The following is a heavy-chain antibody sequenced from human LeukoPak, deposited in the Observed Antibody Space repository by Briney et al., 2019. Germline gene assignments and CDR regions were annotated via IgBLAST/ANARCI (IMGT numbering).Heavy chain of an antibody. D-gene: IGHD2-15*01. Sequence: GGSLRLSCTASGFPFSNYSMKWVRQAPGKGLEWVSSISGSSIYIYYADSVKGRFTLSRDNAKKSLYLQMNSLRAEDTAVYFCARVVGFSYYFDSWGQGTLVTVSS. CDR3: ARVVGFSYYFDS. J-gene: IGHJ4*02. CDR1: GFPFSNYS. V-gene: IGHV3-21*01. CDR2: ISGSSIYI.